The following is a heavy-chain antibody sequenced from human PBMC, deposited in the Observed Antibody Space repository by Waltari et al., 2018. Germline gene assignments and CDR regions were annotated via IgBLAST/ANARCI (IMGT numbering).Heavy chain of an antibody. D-gene: IGHD1-26*01. CDR1: GFTFDDYA. V-gene: IGHV3-9*01. CDR3: AKDPHRSGSYYGDPYFDY. CDR2: ISWNSGSI. Sequence: EVQLVESGGGLVQPGRSLRLSCAASGFTFDDYAMHWVRQAPGKGLEWVSGISWNSGSIGYADSVKCRFTISRDNAKNSLYLQMNSLRAEDTALYYCAKDPHRSGSYYGDPYFDYWGQGTLVTVSS. J-gene: IGHJ4*02.